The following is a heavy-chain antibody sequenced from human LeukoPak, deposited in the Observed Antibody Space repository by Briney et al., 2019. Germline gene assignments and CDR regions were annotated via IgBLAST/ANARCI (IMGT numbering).Heavy chain of an antibody. J-gene: IGHJ5*02. Sequence: ASVKVSCKASGGTFSSYAISWVRQAPGQGLEWMGGIIPIFGTANYAQKFQGRVTMTEDTSTDTAYMELSSLRSEDTAVYYCATSRWDRGWFDPWGQGTLVTVSS. CDR1: GGTFSSYA. CDR2: IIPIFGTA. D-gene: IGHD1-26*01. V-gene: IGHV1-69*06. CDR3: ATSRWDRGWFDP.